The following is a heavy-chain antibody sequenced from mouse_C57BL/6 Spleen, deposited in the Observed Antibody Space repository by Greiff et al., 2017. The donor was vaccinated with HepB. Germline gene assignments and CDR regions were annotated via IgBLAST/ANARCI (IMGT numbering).Heavy chain of an antibody. Sequence: VQLQQSGPELVKPGASVKISCKASGYTFTDYYMNWVKQSHGKSLEWIGDINPNNGGTSYNQKFKGKATLTVDKSSSTAYMELRSLTSEDSAVYYCAVTTVVGFYWYFDVWGTGTTVTVSS. CDR2: INPNNGGT. CDR1: GYTFTDYY. CDR3: AVTTVVGFYWYFDV. J-gene: IGHJ1*03. V-gene: IGHV1-26*01. D-gene: IGHD1-1*01.